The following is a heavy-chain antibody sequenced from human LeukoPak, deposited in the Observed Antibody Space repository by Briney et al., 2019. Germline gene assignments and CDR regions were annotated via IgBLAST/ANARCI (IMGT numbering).Heavy chain of an antibody. CDR3: ARAGGYSYGLLVY. J-gene: IGHJ4*02. V-gene: IGHV4-30-4*01. CDR2: IYYSGST. Sequence: SETLSLTCTVSGGSISSGDYYWSWIRQPPGKGLEWIGYIYYSGSTYYNPSLKSRVTISVDKSKNQFSLNLSSVTAADTAVYYCARAGGYSYGLLVYWGQGTLVTVSS. CDR1: GGSISSGDYY. D-gene: IGHD5-18*01.